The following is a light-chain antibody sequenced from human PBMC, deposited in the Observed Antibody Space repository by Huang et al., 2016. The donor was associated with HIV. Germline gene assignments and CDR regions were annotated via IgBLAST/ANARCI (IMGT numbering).Light chain of an antibody. J-gene: IGKJ4*01. CDR2: GAS. CDR1: RNITTN. CDR3: HQYNDWPPERT. Sequence: EIVLTQSPATLSVSLGERATLSCRASRNITTNLAWYQQIPGQGPRLRGCGASTRGTGVPARFSSSGSGTEFALTISSLQSQDSAVYYCHQYNDWPPERTFGGGTRVEI. V-gene: IGKV3-15*01.